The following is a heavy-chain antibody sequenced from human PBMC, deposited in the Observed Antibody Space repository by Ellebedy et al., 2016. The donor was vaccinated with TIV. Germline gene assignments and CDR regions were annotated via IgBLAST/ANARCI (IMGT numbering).Heavy chain of an antibody. CDR1: GGSISGYY. Sequence: SETLSLTCTVSGGSISGYYWSWIRQPPGKGLEWIGYIYYSGSTNYNPSLKSRVTISVDTSKNHFSLKLRSVTAADTALYYCARVGGSPLGAFDIWGQGTMVTVSS. D-gene: IGHD1-26*01. CDR2: IYYSGST. CDR3: ARVGGSPLGAFDI. J-gene: IGHJ3*02. V-gene: IGHV4-59*01.